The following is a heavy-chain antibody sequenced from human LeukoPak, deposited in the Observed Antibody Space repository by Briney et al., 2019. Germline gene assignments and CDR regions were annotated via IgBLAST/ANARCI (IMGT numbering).Heavy chain of an antibody. CDR1: GFTFSTAW. CDR2: IKSKTAGGTT. Sequence: GGSLRLSCAASGFTFSTAWMSWVRQAPGKGLEWVGRIKSKTAGGTTDYAAPVKGRFSISRDDSKNTVHLQMSSLKTEDTAVYYCTPDARNWGQGTLVTVSS. CDR3: TPDARN. V-gene: IGHV3-15*01. J-gene: IGHJ4*02.